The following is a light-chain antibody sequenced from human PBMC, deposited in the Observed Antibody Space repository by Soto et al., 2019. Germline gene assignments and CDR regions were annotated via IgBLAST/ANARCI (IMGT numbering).Light chain of an antibody. CDR1: QRVSSGY. V-gene: IGKV3-20*01. CDR2: GAS. J-gene: IGKJ5*01. Sequence: EIVLTQSPGTLSLSPGERATLSCRASQRVSSGYVAWYQQKPGQAPRLLIYGASSRATGIPDRFRASASGTDFTLTISRLELEDFAVYFCQQYGGSPAITFGQGTRLEIK. CDR3: QQYGGSPAIT.